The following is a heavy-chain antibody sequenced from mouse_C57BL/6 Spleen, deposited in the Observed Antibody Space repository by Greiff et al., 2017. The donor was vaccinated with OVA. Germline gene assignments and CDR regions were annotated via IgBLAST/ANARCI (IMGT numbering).Heavy chain of an antibody. CDR1: GYTFTDYY. Sequence: VQLQQSGPELVKPGASVKISCKASGYTFTDYYMNWVKQSHGKSLEWIGDINPNNGGTSYNQKFTGKATLTVDKSSSTAYMELRSLTSEDSAVYYCARWWLLGYAMDYWGQGTSVTVSS. D-gene: IGHD2-3*01. CDR2: INPNNGGT. V-gene: IGHV1-26*01. J-gene: IGHJ4*01. CDR3: ARWWLLGYAMDY.